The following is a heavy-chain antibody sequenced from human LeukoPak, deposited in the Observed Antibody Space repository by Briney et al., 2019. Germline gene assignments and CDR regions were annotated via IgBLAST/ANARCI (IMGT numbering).Heavy chain of an antibody. V-gene: IGHV3-23*01. D-gene: IGHD4-17*01. CDR3: AKDKMDYGDYSRCDY. Sequence: GSLRLSCAASGFTFSSYAMSWVRQAPGKGLEWVSAISGSGGSTYYADSVKGRFTISRDNSKNTLYLQMNSLRAEDTAVYYCAKDKMDYGDYSRCDYWGQGTLVTVSS. J-gene: IGHJ4*02. CDR2: ISGSGGST. CDR1: GFTFSSYA.